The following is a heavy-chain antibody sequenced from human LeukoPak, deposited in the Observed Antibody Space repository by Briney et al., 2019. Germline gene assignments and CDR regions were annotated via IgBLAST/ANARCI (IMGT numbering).Heavy chain of an antibody. CDR2: INHSGST. Sequence: SETLSLTCAVYGGSFSGYYWSWIRQPPGKGLEWIGEINHSGSTNYNPSLKSRVTISVDTSKNQFSLKLSSVTAADTAVYYCASAPGGLVLEDAFDIWGQGTMVTVSS. CDR1: GGSFSGYY. CDR3: ASAPGGLVLEDAFDI. D-gene: IGHD3-10*01. J-gene: IGHJ3*02. V-gene: IGHV4-34*01.